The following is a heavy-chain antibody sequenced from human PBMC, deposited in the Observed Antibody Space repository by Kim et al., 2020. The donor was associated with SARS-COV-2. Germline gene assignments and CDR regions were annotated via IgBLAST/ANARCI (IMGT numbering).Heavy chain of an antibody. D-gene: IGHD6-19*01. CDR2: IANKANSYTT. V-gene: IGHV3-72*01. CDR3: ARGYSGGPIYAFDI. J-gene: IGHJ3*02. Sequence: GGSLRLSCAASEITFGDHYMDWVRQGPGKGLEWVGRIANKANSYTTEYAASVKGRFTISRDDSKNSLYLQMNTLKTEDTAAYFCARGYSGGPIYAFDIWGQGTMVTVSS. CDR1: EITFGDHY.